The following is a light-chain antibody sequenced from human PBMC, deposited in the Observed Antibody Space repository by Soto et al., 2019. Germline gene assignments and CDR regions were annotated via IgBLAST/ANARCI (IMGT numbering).Light chain of an antibody. V-gene: IGLV2-14*01. Sequence: QSALTQPASVSGSPGQSITISCTGTSIDVGGYNYVSWYQQHPGKAPKLMIYEVRNRPSGVSNRFSGSKSGNTASLTISGLQAEDEADYYCSSYTSSFYVFGTGTKLTVL. CDR3: SSYTSSFYV. J-gene: IGLJ1*01. CDR1: SIDVGGYNY. CDR2: EVR.